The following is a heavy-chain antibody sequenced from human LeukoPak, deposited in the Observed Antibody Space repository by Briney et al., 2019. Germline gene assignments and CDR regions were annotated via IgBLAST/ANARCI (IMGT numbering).Heavy chain of an antibody. J-gene: IGHJ6*02. CDR3: ARDRGNPYYYYGMDV. CDR2: IYSGGST. D-gene: IGHD4-23*01. V-gene: IGHV3-66*01. CDR1: GFTVSSNY. Sequence: GGSLRLSCAASGFTVSSNYMSWVRQAPGKGLEWVSVIYSGGSTYYADSVKGRFTISRDNSKNTLYLQMNSLRAEDTAVYYCARDRGNPYYYYGMDVWGQGTTVTVSS.